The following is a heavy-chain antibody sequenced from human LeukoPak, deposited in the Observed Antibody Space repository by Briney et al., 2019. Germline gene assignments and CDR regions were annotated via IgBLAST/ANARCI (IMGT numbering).Heavy chain of an antibody. Sequence: GGSLRLSCATSGFTFSSYAMSWVRQAPGKGLECVSTISPSGGVTFYSDSVRGRFTIFRDNSKNTLYLQMNSLRAKDTAVYYCAKDPGASPNYFDYWGQGTLVTVSS. V-gene: IGHV3-23*01. CDR1: GFTFSSYA. CDR2: ISPSGGVT. CDR3: AKDPGASPNYFDY. J-gene: IGHJ4*02. D-gene: IGHD3-10*01.